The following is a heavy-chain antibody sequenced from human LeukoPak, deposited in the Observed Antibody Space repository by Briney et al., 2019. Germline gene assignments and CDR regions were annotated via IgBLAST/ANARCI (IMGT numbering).Heavy chain of an antibody. J-gene: IGHJ4*02. CDR1: GFNYSSYT. CDR2: ISASRDIT. D-gene: IGHD4-23*01. V-gene: IGHV3-48*01. Sequence: PGGSLRLSCAASGFNYSSYTMNWVRQAPGMGLEWLSYISASRDITYYVDSVKGRFTISRDNAKNSLYLQMNSLRAEDTAVYYCARDPHQTTVVTQEDYWGQGTLVTVSS. CDR3: ARDPHQTTVVTQEDY.